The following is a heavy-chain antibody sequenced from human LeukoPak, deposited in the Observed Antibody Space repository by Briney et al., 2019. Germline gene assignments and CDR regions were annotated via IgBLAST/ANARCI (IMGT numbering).Heavy chain of an antibody. D-gene: IGHD3-3*01. Sequence: ASVKVSCKVSGYTLTELSMHWVRQAPGQGLEWMGIINIGGGTTIYAQKFQGRVTMTEDTSTDTAYMELNSLSSEDTAVYYCSSSGVEEWQGLHFWGQGTLVTVSS. V-gene: IGHV1-24*01. CDR2: INIGGGTT. CDR3: SSSGVEEWQGLHF. CDR1: GYTLTELS. J-gene: IGHJ4*02.